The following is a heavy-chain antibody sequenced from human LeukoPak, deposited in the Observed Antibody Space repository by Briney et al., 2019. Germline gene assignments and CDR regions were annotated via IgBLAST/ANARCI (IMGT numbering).Heavy chain of an antibody. D-gene: IGHD2-2*02. CDR1: GFTFSSYA. CDR3: AKGGQYCSSTSCYKDYYMDV. V-gene: IGHV3-23*01. J-gene: IGHJ6*03. Sequence: GGSLRLSCAASGFTFSSYAMSWVRQAPGKGLEWVSAISGSGGSTYYADSVKGRFTISRDNSKNTLYLQMNSLRAEDTAVYYCAKGGQYCSSTSCYKDYYMDVWGKGTTVTVSS. CDR2: ISGSGGST.